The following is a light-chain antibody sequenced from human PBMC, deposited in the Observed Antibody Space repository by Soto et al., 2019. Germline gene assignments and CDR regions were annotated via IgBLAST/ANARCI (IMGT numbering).Light chain of an antibody. CDR3: QQRRYWPLS. CDR1: QSISTY. J-gene: IGKJ3*01. V-gene: IGKV3-11*01. CDR2: DAS. Sequence: EFVLIQSPATLSLSPGERATLSCRASQSISTYLAWYQQKPGQPPRLLIYDASNRATGIPARFSGDGSGTDFTLTIGSLEPGDFAVYYCQQRRYWPLSFGPGTKVEIK.